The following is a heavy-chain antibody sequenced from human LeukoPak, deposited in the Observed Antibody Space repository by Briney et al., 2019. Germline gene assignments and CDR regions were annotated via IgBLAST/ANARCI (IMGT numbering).Heavy chain of an antibody. CDR3: ARGPRLAMMVVVDGDAFDI. D-gene: IGHD3-22*01. J-gene: IGHJ3*02. V-gene: IGHV3-64*01. CDR2: ISSNGGST. Sequence: GGSLRLSRAASVFTFSGYAMHWVRQASGKGLESVSAISSNGGSTYYANSVKGRFTISRDNSKNTLYLQMGSLRAEDMAVYCCARGPRLAMMVVVDGDAFDIWAPGTMVTVSS. CDR1: VFTFSGYA.